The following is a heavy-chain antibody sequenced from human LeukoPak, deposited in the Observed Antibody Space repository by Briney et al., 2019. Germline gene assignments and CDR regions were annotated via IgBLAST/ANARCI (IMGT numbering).Heavy chain of an antibody. V-gene: IGHV3-23*01. D-gene: IGHD4-17*01. J-gene: IGHJ5*02. CDR1: EFTFSSYA. Sequence: GGSLNPPWAASEFTFSSYAMSWVRQPPGKGLEWVSAISGSGGSTYYADSVKGRFTISRDNSKNTLYLQMNSLRAEDTAVYYCANYGDYGGWFDPWGQGTLVTVSS. CDR2: ISGSGGST. CDR3: ANYGDYGGWFDP.